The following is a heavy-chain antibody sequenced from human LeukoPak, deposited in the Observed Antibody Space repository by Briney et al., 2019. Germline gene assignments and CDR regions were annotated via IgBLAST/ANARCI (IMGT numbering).Heavy chain of an antibody. D-gene: IGHD4-17*01. J-gene: IGHJ6*02. CDR2: ISSSGSTI. Sequence: GGSLRLSCAASGFTFSDYYMSWIRQAPGKGLEWVSYISSSGSTIYYADSVKGRFIISRDNAKNSLYLQMNSLRAEDTAVYYCARRAAEDYGDYYYYYGMDVWGQGTTVTVSS. V-gene: IGHV3-11*01. CDR3: ARRAAEDYGDYYYYYGMDV. CDR1: GFTFSDYY.